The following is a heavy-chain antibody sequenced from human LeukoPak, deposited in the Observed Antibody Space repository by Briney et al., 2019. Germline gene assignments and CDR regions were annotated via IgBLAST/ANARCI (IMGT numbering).Heavy chain of an antibody. CDR3: ARGSSWYVEADWFDP. CDR1: GFTFSNYG. Sequence: GGSLRLSCAASGFTFSNYGMSWVRQAPGKGLEWVSSISSSSSYIYCADSVKGRFTISRDNAKNSLYLQMNSLRAEDRGVYYCARGSSWYVEADWFDPWGQGTLVTVSS. J-gene: IGHJ5*02. V-gene: IGHV3-21*01. CDR2: ISSSSSYI. D-gene: IGHD6-13*01.